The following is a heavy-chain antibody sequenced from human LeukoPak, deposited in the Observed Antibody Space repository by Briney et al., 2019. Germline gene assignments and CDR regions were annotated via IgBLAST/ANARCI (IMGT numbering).Heavy chain of an antibody. CDR1: GYSISSGYY. CDR3: ARGGAVAAPYYFDY. D-gene: IGHD6-19*01. J-gene: IGHJ4*02. CDR2: IYHTGST. Sequence: SETLSLTCSVSGYSISSGYYWGWIRQPPGKGLEWIGSIYHTGSTYYNPSLESRVTISVDTSKNQFSLKLTSVTAADTAVYYCARGGAVAAPYYFDYWGQGTLVTVSS. V-gene: IGHV4-38-2*02.